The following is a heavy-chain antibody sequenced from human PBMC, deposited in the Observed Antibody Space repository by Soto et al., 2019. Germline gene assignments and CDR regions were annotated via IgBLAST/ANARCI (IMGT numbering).Heavy chain of an antibody. CDR2: INPNSGGT. CDR1: GYRFTDYY. Sequence: GASVKVSCKASGYRFTDYYMHWVRQAPGQGLEWMGWINPNSGGTNYAQKFQGRVTMTRDTSISTAYMELSRLRSDDTAVYYCARDSPSLTYCGGDCYSIDYWG. D-gene: IGHD2-21*02. CDR3: ARDSPSLTYCGGDCYSIDY. J-gene: IGHJ4*01. V-gene: IGHV1-2*02.